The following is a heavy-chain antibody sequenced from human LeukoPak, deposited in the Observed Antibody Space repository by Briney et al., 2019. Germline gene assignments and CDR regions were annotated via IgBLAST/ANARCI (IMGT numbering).Heavy chain of an antibody. D-gene: IGHD6-19*01. CDR3: AGGQWPPTYYFDY. J-gene: IGHJ4*02. CDR2: IYYSGST. CDR1: GGSISSYY. V-gene: IGHV4-59*01. Sequence: SETLSLTCTVSGGSISSYYWSWIRRPPGKGLEWIGYIYYSGSTNYNPSLKSRVTISVDTSKNQFSLKLSSVTAADTAVYYCAGGQWPPTYYFDYWGQGTLVTISS.